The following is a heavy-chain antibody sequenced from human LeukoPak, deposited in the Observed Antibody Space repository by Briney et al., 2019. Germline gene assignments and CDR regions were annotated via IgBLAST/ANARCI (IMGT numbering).Heavy chain of an antibody. CDR1: GYTCTSYG. D-gene: IGHD3/OR15-3a*01. CDR2: ISAYNGNT. J-gene: IGHJ4*02. CDR3: ARFERWTGTVYLDY. Sequence: VASVKVSCKASGYTCTSYGITWVRQAPGQGLEWMGWISAYNGNTNYAQKLQGRVTMTTDTSTSTAYMELRSLRSDDTAVYYCARFERWTGTVYLDYWGQGTLVTVSS. V-gene: IGHV1-18*01.